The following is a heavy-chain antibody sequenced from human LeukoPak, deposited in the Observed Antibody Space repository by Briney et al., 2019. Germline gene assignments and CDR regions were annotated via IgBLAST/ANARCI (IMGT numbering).Heavy chain of an antibody. Sequence: GGSLRLSCAASGFTFSSYAMSWVRQAPGKGLEWVSTISPSGVSTYYADSVKGRFTISRNNSKNTLYLQMNSLRAEDTAVYYCPKHTIFGVVRSFDPWGQGTLVIVSS. J-gene: IGHJ5*02. D-gene: IGHD3-3*01. CDR1: GFTFSSYA. V-gene: IGHV3-23*01. CDR2: ISPSGVST. CDR3: PKHTIFGVVRSFDP.